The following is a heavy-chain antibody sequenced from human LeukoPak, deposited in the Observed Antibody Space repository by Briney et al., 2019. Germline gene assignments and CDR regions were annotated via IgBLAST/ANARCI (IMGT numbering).Heavy chain of an antibody. D-gene: IGHD4-11*01. Sequence: PGGSLRLSCAASGFTFSSYSMNWVRQAPGKGLEWVSSISSSSSYIYYADSVKGRFTISRDNAKNSLYLQMNSLRAEDTAVYYCARGVDYSFWGPGFYYGMDVWGQGTTVTVSS. J-gene: IGHJ6*02. CDR3: ARGVDYSFWGPGFYYGMDV. CDR2: ISSSSSYI. V-gene: IGHV3-21*01. CDR1: GFTFSSYS.